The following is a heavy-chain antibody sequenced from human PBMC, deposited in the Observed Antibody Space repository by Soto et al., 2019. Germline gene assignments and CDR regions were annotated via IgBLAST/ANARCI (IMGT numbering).Heavy chain of an antibody. V-gene: IGHV4-59*01. Sequence: SETLSLTCTVSGGSISSYYWSWIRQPPGKXLEWIGYIYYSGSTNYNPSLKSRVTISVDTSKNQFSLKLSSVTAADTAVYYCARGSDGYYDSSGYKPLPSRFDYWGQGSLVTVSS. CDR3: ARGSDGYYDSSGYKPLPSRFDY. D-gene: IGHD3-22*01. CDR1: GGSISSYY. CDR2: IYYSGST. J-gene: IGHJ4*02.